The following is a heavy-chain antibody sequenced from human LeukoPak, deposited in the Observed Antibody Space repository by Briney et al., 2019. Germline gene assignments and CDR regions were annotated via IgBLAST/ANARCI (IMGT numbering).Heavy chain of an antibody. D-gene: IGHD3-3*02. Sequence: GRSLRLSGAASGFTFSSYGMHWVRQAPGKGLEWVAVISYDGSNKYYADSVKGRFTISRDNSKNTLYLQMNSLRAEDTAVYYCAKEAHFWSGYYPYGMDVWGQGTTVTVSS. V-gene: IGHV3-30*18. CDR1: GFTFSSYG. J-gene: IGHJ6*02. CDR2: ISYDGSNK. CDR3: AKEAHFWSGYYPYGMDV.